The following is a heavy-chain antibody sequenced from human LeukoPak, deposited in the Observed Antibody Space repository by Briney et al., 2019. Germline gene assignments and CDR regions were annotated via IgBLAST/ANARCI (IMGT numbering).Heavy chain of an antibody. J-gene: IGHJ6*03. D-gene: IGHD3-3*01. V-gene: IGHV3-21*01. Sequence: GGSLRLSCAASGFTFSSYSMNWVRQAPGKGLEWVSSISSSSSYIYYADSVKGRFTFSRDNAKNSLYLQMNSLRAEDTAVYYCARDGAAYDFWSGYSAYYMDVWGKGTTVTVSS. CDR1: GFTFSSYS. CDR3: ARDGAAYDFWSGYSAYYMDV. CDR2: ISSSSSYI.